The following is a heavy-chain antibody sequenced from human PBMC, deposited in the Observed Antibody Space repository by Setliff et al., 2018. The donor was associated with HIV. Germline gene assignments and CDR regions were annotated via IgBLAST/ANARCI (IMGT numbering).Heavy chain of an antibody. D-gene: IGHD6-19*01. J-gene: IGHJ4*02. V-gene: IGHV4-59*01. CDR2: IYYSGST. CDR3: ASSEGVADRFDY. Sequence: SETLSLTCTVSGGSISSYYWSWIRQPPGKGLEWIGYIYYSGSTNYNPSLKSRVTISVDTSKNQFSLKLGSVTAADTAVYYCASSEGVADRFDYWGQGTLVTVSS. CDR1: GGSISSYY.